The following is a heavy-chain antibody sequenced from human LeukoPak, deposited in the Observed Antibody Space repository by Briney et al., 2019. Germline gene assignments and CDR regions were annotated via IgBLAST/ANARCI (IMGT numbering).Heavy chain of an antibody. CDR1: GFTLSTYG. Sequence: GGSLRLSCAASGFTLSTYGMHWVRQAPGKGLEWVAFIRYDGSNKYYADSVKGRFTISRDNSKNTLYLQMNSLRAEDTAVYYCANRPTVAVAGMGKAFDIWGQGTMVTVSS. D-gene: IGHD6-19*01. J-gene: IGHJ3*02. CDR3: ANRPTVAVAGMGKAFDI. CDR2: IRYDGSNK. V-gene: IGHV3-30*02.